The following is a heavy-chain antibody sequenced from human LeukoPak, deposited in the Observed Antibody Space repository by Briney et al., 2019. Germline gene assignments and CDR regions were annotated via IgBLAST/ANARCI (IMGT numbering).Heavy chain of an antibody. CDR2: INPNSGGT. D-gene: IGHD3-22*01. CDR3: AREGSPDYYYDSSGYYLDGMDV. CDR1: GHTFTGYY. Sequence: ASVKVSCKASGHTFTGYYMHWVRQAPGQGLEWMGWINPNSGGTNYAQKFQGRVTMTRDTSISTAYMELSRLRSDDTAAYYCAREGSPDYYYDSSGYYLDGMDVWGQGTTVTVSS. V-gene: IGHV1-2*02. J-gene: IGHJ6*02.